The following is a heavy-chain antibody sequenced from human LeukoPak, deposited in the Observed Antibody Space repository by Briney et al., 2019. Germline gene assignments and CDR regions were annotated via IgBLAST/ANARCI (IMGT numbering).Heavy chain of an antibody. V-gene: IGHV3-30-3*01. D-gene: IGHD3-3*01. CDR2: ISYDGSNK. J-gene: IGHJ4*02. Sequence: GGSLRLSCAASGFTFSSYAMHWVRQAPGKGLEWVAVISYDGSNKYCADSVKGRFTISRDNSKNTLYLQMNSLRAEDTAVYYCARWGYDFWSGLDYWGQGTLVTVSS. CDR3: ARWGYDFWSGLDY. CDR1: GFTFSSYA.